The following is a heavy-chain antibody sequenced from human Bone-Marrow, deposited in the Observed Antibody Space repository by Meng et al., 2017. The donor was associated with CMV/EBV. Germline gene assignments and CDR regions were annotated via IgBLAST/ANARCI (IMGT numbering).Heavy chain of an antibody. D-gene: IGHD2-8*02. CDR1: GFTFSSYW. CDR3: AKDARRYCAGSSCSDLDA. Sequence: GASLKISCAASGFTFSSYWMSWVRQAPGKGLEWVANIKEDGSEKYYVDSVKGRVTISRDNAKNSLYLQMNSLRAEDTAVYYCAKDARRYCAGSSCSDLDAWGQGTLVTVSS. J-gene: IGHJ5*02. V-gene: IGHV3-7*01. CDR2: IKEDGSEK.